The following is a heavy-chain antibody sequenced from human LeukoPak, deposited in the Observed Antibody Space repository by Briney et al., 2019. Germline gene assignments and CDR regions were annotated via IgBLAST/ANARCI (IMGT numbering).Heavy chain of an antibody. Sequence: SVKVSCKASGDSFTFTSHAITWVRQAPGQGLEWIGGFIPIYGSANYAQKFQGRVTIISDEATRTVYMELSSLRPEDSAVYYCAGFFYDNSGDAFDIWGQGTMVTVSS. V-gene: IGHV1-69*01. CDR2: FIPIYGSA. CDR3: AGFFYDNSGDAFDI. J-gene: IGHJ3*02. CDR1: GDSFTFTSHA. D-gene: IGHD3-22*01.